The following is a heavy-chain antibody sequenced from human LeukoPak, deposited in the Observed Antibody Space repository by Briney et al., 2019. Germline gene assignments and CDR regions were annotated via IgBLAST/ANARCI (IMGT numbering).Heavy chain of an antibody. CDR2: IKQDGSEK. CDR1: GFTFSSYC. CDR3: ASVDYYDSSGYYYYYYGMDV. D-gene: IGHD3-22*01. J-gene: IGHJ6*02. Sequence: GGSLRLSCAASGFTFSSYCMSWIRQAPGKGLEWVANIKQDGSEKYYVDSVKGGSTISRDNTKNSLYLKINSLTAEATAVYYCASVDYYDSSGYYYYYYGMDVWGQGTTVTVSS. V-gene: IGHV3-7*01.